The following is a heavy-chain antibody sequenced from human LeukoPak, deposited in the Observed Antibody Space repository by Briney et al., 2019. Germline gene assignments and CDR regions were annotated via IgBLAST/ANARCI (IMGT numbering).Heavy chain of an antibody. V-gene: IGHV3-23*01. Sequence: SGGSLRLSCAASGFTFSNYGMSWVRQAPGKGLEWVSGISGSGGTTYYTDSVKGRFTISRDNSKNTLYLQMNSLRAEDTAVYYCAKESVPESYFDYWGQGTLVTVSS. CDR2: ISGSGGTT. D-gene: IGHD2-2*01. CDR1: GFTFSNYG. J-gene: IGHJ4*02. CDR3: AKESVPESYFDY.